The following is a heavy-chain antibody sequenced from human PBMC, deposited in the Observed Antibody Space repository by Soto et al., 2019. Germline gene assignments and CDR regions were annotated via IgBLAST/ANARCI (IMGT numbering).Heavy chain of an antibody. CDR2: LFYSGAT. V-gene: IGHV4-39*01. CDR3: ARHAAYDAVWCESDVSDY. CDR1: GGSISSNSYY. D-gene: IGHD3-16*01. Sequence: QLQLQESGPGLVKPSETLSLACTVSGGSISSNSYYWDWIRQPPGKGLEWIGSLFYSGATYHNPSLPRRVTISVDTSKNQFSLHLSSVTAADTAVYYCARHAAYDAVWCESDVSDYWGQGTLVTVSS. J-gene: IGHJ4*02.